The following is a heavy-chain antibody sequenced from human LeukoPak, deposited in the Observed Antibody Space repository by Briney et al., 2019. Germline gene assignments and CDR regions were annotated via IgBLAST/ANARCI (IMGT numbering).Heavy chain of an antibody. D-gene: IGHD3-22*01. CDR2: ISYDGSNK. J-gene: IGHJ4*02. V-gene: IGHV3-30*18. CDR1: GFTFSSYG. Sequence: PGGSLRLSCAASGFTFSSYGMHWVRQAPGKGLEWVAVISYDGSNKYYADSVKGRFTISRDNSNNTPYLQMNSLRAEDTAVYYCAKDSDYYDSSGYWSWDYFDYWGQGTLVTVSS. CDR3: AKDSDYYDSSGYWSWDYFDY.